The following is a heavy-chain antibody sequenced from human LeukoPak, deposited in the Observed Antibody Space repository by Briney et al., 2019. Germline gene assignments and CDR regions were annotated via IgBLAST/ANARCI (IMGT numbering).Heavy chain of an antibody. CDR3: ARAYRGYENYYYYYYMDV. J-gene: IGHJ6*03. CDR1: GFTFDDYG. V-gene: IGHV3-20*04. Sequence: GGSLGLSCAASGFTFDDYGMSWVRQAPGKGLEWVSGINWNGGNIGYADSVKGRFTISRDNAKSSLYLQMNSLRAEDTALYYCARAYRGYENYYYYYYMDVWGKGTTVTVSS. D-gene: IGHD5-12*01. CDR2: INWNGGNI.